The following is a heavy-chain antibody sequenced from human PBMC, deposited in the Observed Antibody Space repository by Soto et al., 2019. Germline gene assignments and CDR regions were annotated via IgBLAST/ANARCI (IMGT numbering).Heavy chain of an antibody. CDR2: ISHSGTS. J-gene: IGHJ3*01. Sequence: QVQLQESGPGLVKPSGTLSLTCAVSGGSISSSHWWTWVRQSPGKGLEYIGDISHSGTSNSNPSLKSQVTLSVDRSKNHFSLTLTSVTAADTAVYYCARVVLSITRGAFDAWGQGTPVIVSS. CDR3: ARVVLSITRGAFDA. V-gene: IGHV4-4*02. D-gene: IGHD1-20*01. CDR1: GGSISSSHW.